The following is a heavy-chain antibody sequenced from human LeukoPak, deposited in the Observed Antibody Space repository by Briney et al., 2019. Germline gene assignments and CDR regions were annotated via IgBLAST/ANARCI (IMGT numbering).Heavy chain of an antibody. CDR3: ARGAVAYYYFDY. V-gene: IGHV4-34*01. Sequence: SSETLSLTCAVYGGSFSGYYWSWIRQPPGKGLEWIGEINHSGSTNYNPSLKSRVTISVDTSKNQFSLKLSSVTAADTAVYYCARGAVAYYYFDYWGQGILGTVSS. D-gene: IGHD6-19*01. CDR1: GGSFSGYY. J-gene: IGHJ4*02. CDR2: INHSGST.